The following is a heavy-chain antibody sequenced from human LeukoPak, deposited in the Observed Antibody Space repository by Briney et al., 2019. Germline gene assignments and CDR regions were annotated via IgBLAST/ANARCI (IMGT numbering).Heavy chain of an antibody. CDR1: GGTFGSHA. CDR2: IIRIGGTA. D-gene: IGHD2-15*01. J-gene: IGHJ4*02. V-gene: IGHV1-69*13. Sequence: SVKVACKASGGTFGSHAINWARQAPGEGLEWMGGIIRIGGTANYTHKFQGRVSMTADESTATAYMELSSLRAEDTAIYCASALGYCSGGSCYSHCGGGDSWGQGTLVSVP. CDR3: SALGYCSGGSCYSHCGGGDS.